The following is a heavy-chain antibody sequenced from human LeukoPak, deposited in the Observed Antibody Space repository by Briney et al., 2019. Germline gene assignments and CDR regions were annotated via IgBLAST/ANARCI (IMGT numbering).Heavy chain of an antibody. Sequence: GGSLRLSCAASGFTFDDYAMHWVRQAPGKGLEWVSGISWNSGSIGYADSVKGRFTISRDNAKNTLYVQMSSLRAEDTAVYYCARSGITMVGGVSIGLLAFDIWGQGTMVTVSS. V-gene: IGHV3-9*01. CDR2: ISWNSGSI. D-gene: IGHD3-10*01. CDR1: GFTFDDYA. CDR3: ARSGITMVGGVSIGLLAFDI. J-gene: IGHJ3*02.